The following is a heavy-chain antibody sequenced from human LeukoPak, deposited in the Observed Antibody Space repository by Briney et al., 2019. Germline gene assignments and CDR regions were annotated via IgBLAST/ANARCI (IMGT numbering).Heavy chain of an antibody. J-gene: IGHJ4*02. V-gene: IGHV3-43*02. CDR3: AKGDYDYVWGSFDY. CDR2: ITGDGGST. Sequence: GGSLRLSCAASGFTFDDYAMHWVRQAPGKGLERVSLITGDGGSTYYADSVRGRFTISRDNSKNSLYLQMNSLGTEDTAFYYCAKGDYDYVWGSFDYWGQGTLVTVSS. CDR1: GFTFDDYA. D-gene: IGHD3-16*01.